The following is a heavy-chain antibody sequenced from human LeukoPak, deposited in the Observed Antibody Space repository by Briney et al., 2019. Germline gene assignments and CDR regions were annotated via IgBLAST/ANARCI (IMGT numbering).Heavy chain of an antibody. J-gene: IGHJ4*02. CDR3: ASLHSERRYFDY. Sequence: SETLSLTCTVSGGSISSYYWSWVRQPPGKGLEWIGYIYYSGSTNYNPSLKSRVTISVDTSKNQFSLKLSSVIAADTAVYYCASLHSERRYFDYWGQGTLVTVSS. V-gene: IGHV4-59*01. CDR1: GGSISSYY. D-gene: IGHD3-3*02. CDR2: IYYSGST.